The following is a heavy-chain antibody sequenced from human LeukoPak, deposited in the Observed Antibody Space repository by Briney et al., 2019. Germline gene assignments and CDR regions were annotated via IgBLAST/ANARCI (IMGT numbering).Heavy chain of an antibody. D-gene: IGHD5-12*01. Sequence: GGSLRLSCAASGFTFSDYYMSWIRQAPGKGLEWVSYISSSGSTIYYADSVKGRFTISRDNAKNSLYLQMNSLRAEDTAVYYCARDRKYSGCLTYYYYGMDVWGQGTTVTVSS. CDR3: ARDRKYSGCLTYYYYGMDV. CDR1: GFTFSDYY. CDR2: ISSSGSTI. V-gene: IGHV3-11*01. J-gene: IGHJ6*02.